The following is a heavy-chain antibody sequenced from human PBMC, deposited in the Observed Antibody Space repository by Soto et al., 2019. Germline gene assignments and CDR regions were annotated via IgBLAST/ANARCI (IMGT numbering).Heavy chain of an antibody. J-gene: IGHJ4*02. CDR2: ILFDGSNK. V-gene: IGHV3-33*01. Sequence: PGWSLRLSCAASGVTFRSFGMHWVRQAPGNGLEWVAVILFDGSNKYYADSEKGPFTISRDNSKNTLYLQMNSLRAEDTAVYYCARDLANFDYSNYEPHVWGQGTLVTVSS. D-gene: IGHD4-4*01. CDR1: GVTFRSFG. CDR3: ARDLANFDYSNYEPHV.